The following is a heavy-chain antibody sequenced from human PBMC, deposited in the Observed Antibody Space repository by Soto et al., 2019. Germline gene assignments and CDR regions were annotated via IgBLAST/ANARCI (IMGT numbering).Heavy chain of an antibody. CDR2: ISYDGSNK. CDR1: GFTFSSYA. CDR3: ARDGNYGDSPYVIDYYYYYGMDV. V-gene: IGHV3-30-3*01. J-gene: IGHJ6*01. D-gene: IGHD4-17*01. Sequence: QVQLVESGGGVVQPGRSLRLSCAASGFTFSSYAMHWVRQAPGKGLEWVAVISYDGSNKYYADSVKGRFTISRDNSKNTLYLQMNSLRAEDTAVYYCARDGNYGDSPYVIDYYYYYGMDVW.